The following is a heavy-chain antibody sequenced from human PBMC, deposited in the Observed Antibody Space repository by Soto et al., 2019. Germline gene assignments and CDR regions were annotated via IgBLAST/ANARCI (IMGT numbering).Heavy chain of an antibody. Sequence: QVQLVQSGAEVKKPGSSVKVSCKAAGGTLSSHAISWVRQAPGQGLEWMGGIIPIFGTANYAQKFQGRVTITADKSTSTAYMELSSLRSEDTAVYYCPRATGELGGSYDVDDAFDIWGQGTMVTVSS. CDR3: PRATGELGGSYDVDDAFDI. CDR1: GGTLSSHA. J-gene: IGHJ3*02. D-gene: IGHD1-26*01. V-gene: IGHV1-69*06. CDR2: IIPIFGTA.